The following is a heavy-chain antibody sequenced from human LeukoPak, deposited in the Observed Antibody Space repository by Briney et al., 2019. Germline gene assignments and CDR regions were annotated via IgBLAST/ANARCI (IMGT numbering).Heavy chain of an antibody. Sequence: TGGSLRLSCAASGFTFSSYAMSWVRQAPGKGLEWVSAISGSGGSTYYADSVKGRFTISRDNSKNTLYLQMGSLRAEDMAVYYCARDLKESGSYYFPATLWGQGTLVTVSS. J-gene: IGHJ4*02. V-gene: IGHV3-23*01. CDR2: ISGSGGST. D-gene: IGHD1-26*01. CDR3: ARDLKESGSYYFPATL. CDR1: GFTFSSYA.